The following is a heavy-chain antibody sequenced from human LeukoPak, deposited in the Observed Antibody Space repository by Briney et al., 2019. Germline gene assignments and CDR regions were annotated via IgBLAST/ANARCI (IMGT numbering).Heavy chain of an antibody. CDR2: ITPMFGTA. Sequence: SVKVSCKASGGTFSRYAISWVRQAPGQGLEWMGGITPMFGTANYAQKFQGRVTITAHESSSTAYMELSSLRSEDTAVYYCARDASIYDNSAYYYLWWGQGTLASVSS. J-gene: IGHJ4*02. V-gene: IGHV1-69*13. CDR3: ARDASIYDNSAYYYLW. D-gene: IGHD3-22*01. CDR1: GGTFSRYA.